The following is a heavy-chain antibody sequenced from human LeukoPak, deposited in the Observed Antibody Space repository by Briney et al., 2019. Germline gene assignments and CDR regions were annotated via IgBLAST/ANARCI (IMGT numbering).Heavy chain of an antibody. V-gene: IGHV5-51*01. CDR3: ARQGVSEWELRSGLIY. Sequence: GESLKISCKGSGNSFSNYWIGWVRQLPGRGLEWMGIIYPGDSDTRYSPSFQGQVTISADKSINTAYLQWSSLKASDTAMYYCARQGVSEWELRSGLIYWGQGTLVTVSS. CDR1: GNSFSNYW. D-gene: IGHD1-26*01. J-gene: IGHJ4*02. CDR2: IYPGDSDT.